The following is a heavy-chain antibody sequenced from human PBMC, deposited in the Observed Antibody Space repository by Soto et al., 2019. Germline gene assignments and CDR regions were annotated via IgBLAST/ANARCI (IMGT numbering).Heavy chain of an antibody. CDR1: GFTFSSYW. D-gene: IGHD5-18*01. CDR3: ARDRGYSYGFNWFDP. Sequence: PGGSLRLSCAASGFTFSSYWMSWVRQAPGKGLEWVANIKQDGSEKYYVDSVKGRFTISRDNAKNSLYLQMNSLRAEDTAVYYCARDRGYSYGFNWFDPWGQGTLVTVSS. CDR2: IKQDGSEK. J-gene: IGHJ5*02. V-gene: IGHV3-7*05.